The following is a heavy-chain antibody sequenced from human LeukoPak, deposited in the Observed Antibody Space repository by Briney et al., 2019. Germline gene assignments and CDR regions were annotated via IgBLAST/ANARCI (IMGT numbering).Heavy chain of an antibody. CDR3: ARGYSYGTSRYYYGMDV. Sequence: PGRSLRLSCAASGFTFSSYAMHWVRQAPGKGLEWVAVISYDGSNKYYADSVKGRFTISRDNSKNTLYLQTNSLRAEDTAVYYCARGYSYGTSRYYYGMDVWGQGTTVTVSS. CDR1: GFTFSSYA. V-gene: IGHV3-30-3*01. J-gene: IGHJ6*02. CDR2: ISYDGSNK. D-gene: IGHD5-18*01.